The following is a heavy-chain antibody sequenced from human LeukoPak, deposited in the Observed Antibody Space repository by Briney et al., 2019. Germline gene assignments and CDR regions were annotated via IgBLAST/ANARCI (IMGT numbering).Heavy chain of an antibody. J-gene: IGHJ4*02. CDR1: GFTFSSYA. D-gene: IGHD5-18*01. CDR2: ISYDGSNK. Sequence: GGSLRLSCAASGFTFSSYAMHWVRQAPGKGLEWVVVISYDGSNKYYADSVKGRFTISRDNSKNTLYLQMNSLRAEDTAVYYCARDGTWIQLWYFDYWGQGTLVTVSS. V-gene: IGHV3-30-3*01. CDR3: ARDGTWIQLWYFDY.